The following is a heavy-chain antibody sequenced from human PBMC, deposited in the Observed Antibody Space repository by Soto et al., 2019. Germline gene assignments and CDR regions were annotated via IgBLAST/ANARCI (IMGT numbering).Heavy chain of an antibody. J-gene: IGHJ4*02. CDR2: IIPIFGTA. Sequence: SVKVSCKASGGTFSSYAISWVRQAPGQGLEWMGGIIPIFGTANYAQKFQGRVTITADESTSTAYMELSSLRSEDTAVYYCATLGGYDILTGSFDYWGQGALVTVSS. CDR3: ATLGGYDILTGSFDY. D-gene: IGHD3-9*01. CDR1: GGTFSSYA. V-gene: IGHV1-69*13.